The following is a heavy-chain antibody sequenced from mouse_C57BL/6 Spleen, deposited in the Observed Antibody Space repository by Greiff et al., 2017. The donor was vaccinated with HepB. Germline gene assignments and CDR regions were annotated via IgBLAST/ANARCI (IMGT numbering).Heavy chain of an antibody. J-gene: IGHJ4*01. V-gene: IGHV2-9-1*01. CDR1: GFSLTSYA. CDR2: IWTGGGT. Sequence: QVQLQQSGPGLVAPSQSLSITCTVSGFSLTSYAISWVRQPPGKGLEWLGVIWTGGGTNYNSALKSRLSISKDNSKSQVFLKMNSLQTDDTARYYCARVSLHEDYAMDYWGQGTSVTVSS. D-gene: IGHD6-2*01. CDR3: ARVSLHEDYAMDY.